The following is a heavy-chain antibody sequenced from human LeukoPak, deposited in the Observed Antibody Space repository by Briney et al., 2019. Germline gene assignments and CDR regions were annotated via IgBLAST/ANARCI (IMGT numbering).Heavy chain of an antibody. CDR3: ARDPDPIVGVSYY. D-gene: IGHD1-26*01. CDR1: GFTFSSYS. J-gene: IGHJ4*02. V-gene: IGHV3-7*01. Sequence: GGSLRLSCAASGFTFSSYSMNWVRQAPGKGLEWVANVNQGGSEKNYVDSVKGRFTISRDNAKNSLYLQMNSLGVEDTAVYYCARDPDPIVGVSYYWGQGTLVTVSS. CDR2: VNQGGSEK.